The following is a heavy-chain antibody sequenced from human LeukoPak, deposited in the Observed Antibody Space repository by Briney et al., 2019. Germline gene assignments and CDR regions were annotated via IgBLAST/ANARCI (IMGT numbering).Heavy chain of an antibody. D-gene: IGHD4-17*01. CDR2: IYSGGNT. Sequence: GGSLRLSCAASRFTFNNYGMSWVRQAPGKGLERVSFIYSGGNTHYSDSVKGRFTISRDNSKNTLYLQMNSLRAEDTAVYYCARRAGEYSHPYDYWGQGTLVTVSS. J-gene: IGHJ4*02. V-gene: IGHV3-23*05. CDR3: ARRAGEYSHPYDY. CDR1: RFTFNNYG.